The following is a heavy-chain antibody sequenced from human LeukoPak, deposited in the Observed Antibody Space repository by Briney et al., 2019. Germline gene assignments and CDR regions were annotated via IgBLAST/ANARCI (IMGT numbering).Heavy chain of an antibody. CDR2: ISSDGRIT. CDR3: ARATELLD. Sequence: PGGSLRLSCAASGFTFSSYGIHWVRQAPGKGLEWVAVISSDGRITYYADSVKGRFTISRDNSKNTLYLQMNSLRAEDTAVYYCARATELLDWGQGTLVTVSS. V-gene: IGHV3-30*03. D-gene: IGHD1-26*01. CDR1: GFTFSSYG. J-gene: IGHJ4*02.